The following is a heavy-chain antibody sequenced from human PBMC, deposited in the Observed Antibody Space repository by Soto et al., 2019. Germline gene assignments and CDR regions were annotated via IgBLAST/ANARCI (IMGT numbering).Heavy chain of an antibody. CDR3: ARDRVTYGLDV. D-gene: IGHD3-10*01. CDR2: IYYGGST. V-gene: IGHV4-31*03. Sequence: QVQLQESGPGLVKPSQTLSLTCTVSGASITTGAYYWTWIRQHPGKGLEWIGYIYYGGSTYYNPSLKSRVSHSIDTSENNFSLRLTSVTAADTAVYYCARDRVTYGLDVWGQGTTVTVSS. J-gene: IGHJ6*02. CDR1: GASITTGAYY.